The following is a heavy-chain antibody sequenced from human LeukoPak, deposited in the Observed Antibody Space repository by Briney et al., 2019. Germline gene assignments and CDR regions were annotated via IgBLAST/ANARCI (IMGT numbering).Heavy chain of an antibody. CDR1: GFTFSNAW. V-gene: IGHV3-15*07. D-gene: IGHD3-10*01. CDR2: IRSNSDGGTI. Sequence: PGGSLRLSCATSGFTFSNAWMNWVRQAPGKGLEWVGRIRSNSDGGTIDYAAPVRGRFGLSRDDSKNTLYLQMNSLQTEDTAVYYCATDHYYITWGQGTLVSVSS. CDR3: ATDHYYIT. J-gene: IGHJ5*02.